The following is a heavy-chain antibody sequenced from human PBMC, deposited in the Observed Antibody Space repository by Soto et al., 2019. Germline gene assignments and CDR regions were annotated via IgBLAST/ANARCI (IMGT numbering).Heavy chain of an antibody. J-gene: IGHJ4*02. Sequence: EVQLVESGGGLVQPGGSLRLSCAASGFTFSHYWMSCVRQAPGKGLQWGANINQDGSEKYYVESVKGRFTISRDNSKNSLYLQMNTLRPEDTAVYYGASPQQLLAQRVDFDYWGQGTLVTVSS. CDR3: ASPQQLLAQRVDFDY. CDR1: GFTFSHYW. CDR2: INQDGSEK. V-gene: IGHV3-7*05. D-gene: IGHD6-19*01.